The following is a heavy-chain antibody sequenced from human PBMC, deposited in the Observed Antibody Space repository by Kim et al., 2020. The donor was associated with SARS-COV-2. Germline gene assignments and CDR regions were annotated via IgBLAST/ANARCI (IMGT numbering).Heavy chain of an antibody. D-gene: IGHD3-10*01. CDR3: ARDGDYHSTSMVPGPV. Sequence: GGSLRLSCAASGFTFSSYSMNWVRQAPGKGLEWVSSISSSSSYIYYADSVKGRFTISRDNAKNSLYLQMNSLRAEDTAVYYCARDGDYHSTSMVPGPVWGQGTLVTVSS. V-gene: IGHV3-21*01. CDR2: ISSSSSYI. CDR1: GFTFSSYS. J-gene: IGHJ4*02.